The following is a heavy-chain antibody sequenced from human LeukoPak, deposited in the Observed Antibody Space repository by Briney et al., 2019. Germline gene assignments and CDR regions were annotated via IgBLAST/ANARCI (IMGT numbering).Heavy chain of an antibody. CDR2: ISCRGDNI. Sequence: GGSLRLSCAISGLTSICNSMNWVRQAPGKGLEWVSTISCRGDNIYYADSFKGRFTTSRDNAKSSLYLQMTSLRADDTAVYYCSRVSALAAFNYWGQGTLVTVSS. V-gene: IGHV3-21*04. D-gene: IGHD6-19*01. CDR3: SRVSALAAFNY. J-gene: IGHJ4*02. CDR1: GLTSICNS.